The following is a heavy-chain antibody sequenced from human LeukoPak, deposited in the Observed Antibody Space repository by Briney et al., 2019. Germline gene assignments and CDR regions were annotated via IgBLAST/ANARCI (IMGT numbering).Heavy chain of an antibody. J-gene: IGHJ3*02. CDR1: GGSISSGGYY. V-gene: IGHV4-31*03. CDR2: IYYSGST. Sequence: SETLSLTCTVSGGSISSGGYYWSWIRQHPGKGLEWIGYIYYSGSTYYNPSLKSRVTISVDTSKNQFSLKLSSVTAADTAVYYCAGPSLLSSYAFDIWGQGTMVTVSS. CDR3: AGPSLLSSYAFDI. D-gene: IGHD2-15*01.